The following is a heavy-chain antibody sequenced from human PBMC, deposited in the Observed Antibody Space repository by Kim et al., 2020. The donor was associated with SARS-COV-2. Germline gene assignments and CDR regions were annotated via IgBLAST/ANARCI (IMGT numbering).Heavy chain of an antibody. V-gene: IGHV3-23*01. D-gene: IGHD6-13*01. CDR2: ISVSGGTT. J-gene: IGHJ1*01. CDR3: AKVEAAAGTFHH. CDR1: GFTFSSSA. Sequence: GGSLRLSCAASGFTFSSSALSWVRQAPGKGLQWVSTISVSGGTTYFADFVKGRFTISRDNSKNTLYLQMNSLRADATAVFYCAKVEAAAGTFHHWGQGTLVTVSS.